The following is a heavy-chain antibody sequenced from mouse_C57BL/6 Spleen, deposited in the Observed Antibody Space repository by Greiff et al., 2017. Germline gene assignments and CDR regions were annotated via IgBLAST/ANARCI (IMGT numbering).Heavy chain of an antibody. D-gene: IGHD1-1*01. CDR3: SRWTYYGSSGYAMDY. CDR2: INPNYGTT. V-gene: IGHV1-39*01. Sequence: VQLKQSGPELVKPGASVKISCKASGYSFTDYNMNWVKQSNGKSLEWIGVINPNYGTTSYNQKFKGKATLTVDQSSSTAYMQLNSLTSEDSAVYYCSRWTYYGSSGYAMDYWGQGTSVTVSS. CDR1: GYSFTDYN. J-gene: IGHJ4*01.